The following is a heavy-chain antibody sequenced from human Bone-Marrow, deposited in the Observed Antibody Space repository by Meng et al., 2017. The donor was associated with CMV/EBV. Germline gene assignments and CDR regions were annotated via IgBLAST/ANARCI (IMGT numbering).Heavy chain of an antibody. D-gene: IGHD3-3*01. Sequence: IRYYWGWIRQPPGKGLEWIGSIYHNGNTYYNPSLKSRVTISVDTSKNHFSLKLSSVTAADMAMYYCARHIRGDFWSGTSSFYFDYWGQGTLVTVSS. CDR3: ARHIRGDFWSGTSSFYFDY. CDR1: IRYY. V-gene: IGHV4-39*01. J-gene: IGHJ4*02. CDR2: IYHNGNT.